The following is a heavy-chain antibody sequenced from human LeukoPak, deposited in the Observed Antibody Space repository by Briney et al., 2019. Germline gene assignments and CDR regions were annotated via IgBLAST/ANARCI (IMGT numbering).Heavy chain of an antibody. D-gene: IGHD2-15*01. CDR1: GYTFTSYG. V-gene: IGHV1-18*01. Sequence: EASVKVSRKASGYTFTSYGISWVRQAPGQGLERMGWISAYNGNTNYAQKLQGRVTMTTDTSTSTAYMELRSLRSDDTAVYYCARDGIHCSGGSCYSDGWFDPWGQGTLVTVSS. CDR3: ARDGIHCSGGSCYSDGWFDP. J-gene: IGHJ5*02. CDR2: ISAYNGNT.